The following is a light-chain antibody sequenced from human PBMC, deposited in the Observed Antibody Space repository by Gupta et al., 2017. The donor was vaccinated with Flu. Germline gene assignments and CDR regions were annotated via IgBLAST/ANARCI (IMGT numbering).Light chain of an antibody. Sequence: DIQMTQPPSSVSSSLGERVTITCRATQGINNWLAWYQQKPGKAPKLLIYATSSLQGGVPSRFSGSASGTDFTLTISSLQPEDFAIYYCQQANSFPFTFGHGTKVDIK. CDR3: QQANSFPFT. CDR1: QGINNW. CDR2: ATS. V-gene: IGKV1-12*02. J-gene: IGKJ3*01.